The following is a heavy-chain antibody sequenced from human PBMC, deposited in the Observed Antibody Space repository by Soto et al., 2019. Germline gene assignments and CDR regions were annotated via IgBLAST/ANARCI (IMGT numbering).Heavy chain of an antibody. V-gene: IGHV1-69*01. J-gene: IGHJ6*02. CDR1: GGTFRSYS. CDR3: ARPDEGGYSSNHHYYYALDV. D-gene: IGHD3-22*01. Sequence: QVQLVQSGAEVKKPGSSVKVSCKASGGTFRSYSISWVRQAPGQGLEWMGGIIPIFDITNYAQKFQGRVTITAAESTGTAYMELSSLGSDDTAVYYCARPDEGGYSSNHHYYYALDVWGQGTTVTV. CDR2: IIPIFDIT.